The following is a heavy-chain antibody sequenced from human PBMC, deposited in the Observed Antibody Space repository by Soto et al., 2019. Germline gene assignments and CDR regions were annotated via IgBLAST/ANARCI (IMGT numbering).Heavy chain of an antibody. Sequence: EVQLVESGGGLVQPGGSLRLSCAASGFTFSSYWMSWVRQAPGKGLEWVANIKQDGSEKYYVDSVKGRFTISRDNAKNSLYLQMNSLRAEDTAVYYCARIQGVFAYPSDDSYSSYMDVWGKGTTVTVS. CDR3: ARIQGVFAYPSDDSYSSYMDV. CDR2: IKQDGSEK. V-gene: IGHV3-7*01. D-gene: IGHD2-8*01. J-gene: IGHJ6*03. CDR1: GFTFSSYW.